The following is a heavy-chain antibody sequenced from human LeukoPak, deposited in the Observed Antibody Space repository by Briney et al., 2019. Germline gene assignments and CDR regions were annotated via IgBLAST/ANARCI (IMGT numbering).Heavy chain of an antibody. CDR2: ISAYNGNT. Sequence: GASVKASCKASGYTFTSYGISWVRQAPGQGLEWMGWISAYNGNTNYAQKLQGRVTMTTDTSTSTAYMELRSLRSDDTAVYYCASHKYCSSTSCYAFDIWGQGTMVTVSS. J-gene: IGHJ3*02. V-gene: IGHV1-18*01. CDR1: GYTFTSYG. D-gene: IGHD2-2*01. CDR3: ASHKYCSSTSCYAFDI.